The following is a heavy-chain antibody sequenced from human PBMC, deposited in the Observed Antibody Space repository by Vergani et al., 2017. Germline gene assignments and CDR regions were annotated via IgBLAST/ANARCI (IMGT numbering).Heavy chain of an antibody. CDR1: GGTFSSYA. J-gene: IGHJ4*02. CDR2: IIPIFGTA. CDR3: AGGGITIFGVVMGGALDY. V-gene: IGHV1-69*01. Sequence: QVQLVQSGAEVKKPGSSVKVSCKASGGTFSSYAISWVRQAPGQGLEWMGGIIPIFGTANYAQKFQGRVTITADESTSTAYMELSSPRSEDTAVYYCAGGGITIFGVVMGGALDYWGQGTLVTVSS. D-gene: IGHD3-3*01.